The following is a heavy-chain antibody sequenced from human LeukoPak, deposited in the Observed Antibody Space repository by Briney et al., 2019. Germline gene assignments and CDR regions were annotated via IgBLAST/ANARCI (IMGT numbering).Heavy chain of an antibody. CDR2: ISGSGAST. J-gene: IGHJ4*02. CDR3: AKAALRYQLLSSLDY. D-gene: IGHD2-2*01. CDR1: GFTFSSYA. Sequence: EGSQRLSCAASGFTFSSYAMNWARQAPGKGLEWVSAISGSGASTYYADSVKGRFTISRDNSKNTLYLQMNSLRAEDTAIYYCAKAALRYQLLSSLDYWGQGTPVTVSS. V-gene: IGHV3-23*01.